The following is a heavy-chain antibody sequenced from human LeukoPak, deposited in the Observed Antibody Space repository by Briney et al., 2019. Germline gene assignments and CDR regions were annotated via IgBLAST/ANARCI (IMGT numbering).Heavy chain of an antibody. CDR1: GFTFSDYY. J-gene: IGHJ6*02. V-gene: IGHV3-11*01. CDR2: ISSSGSTI. CDR3: ARDRSSGWSYGMDV. D-gene: IGHD6-19*01. Sequence: GGSLRLSCAASGFTFSDYYMSWIRQAPGKGLEWVSYISSSGSTIYYADSVKGRFTISRDNAKNSLYLQMNSLRAEDTAVYYCARDRSSGWSYGMDVWGQGITVTVSS.